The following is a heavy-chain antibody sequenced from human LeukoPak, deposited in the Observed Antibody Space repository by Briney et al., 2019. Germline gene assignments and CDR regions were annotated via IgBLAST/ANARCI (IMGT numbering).Heavy chain of an antibody. CDR2: IWYDGSNK. CDR1: GFTFSSYG. J-gene: IGHJ6*02. Sequence: GGSLRLSCAASGFTFSSYGMHWVRQAPGKGLEWVAVIWYDGSNKYYADSVKGRFTISRDNSKNTLYLQMNSRRAEDTAVYYCARAGSSSTGGMDVWGQGTTVTVSS. CDR3: ARAGSSSTGGMDV. V-gene: IGHV3-33*01. D-gene: IGHD6-6*01.